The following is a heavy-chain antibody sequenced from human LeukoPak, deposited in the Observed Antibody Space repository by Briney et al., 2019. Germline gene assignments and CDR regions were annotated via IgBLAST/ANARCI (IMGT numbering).Heavy chain of an antibody. V-gene: IGHV3-74*01. Sequence: SSTSYPDSVKGRFTISRDTAKNTLYLQMNSLRAEDTAVYYCATWGNYDYVWGSYLTDPFDYWGQGTLVTVSS. D-gene: IGHD3-16*01. CDR2: SST. J-gene: IGHJ4*02. CDR3: ATWGNYDYVWGSYLTDPFDY.